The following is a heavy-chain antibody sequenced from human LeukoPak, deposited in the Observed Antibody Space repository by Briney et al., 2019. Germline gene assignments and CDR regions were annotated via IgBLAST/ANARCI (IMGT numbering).Heavy chain of an antibody. Sequence: PSETLSLTCAVSGGSISSSNWWSWVRQPPGKGLEWIGEIYHSGSTNYNPSLKSRVTISVDKSKNQFSLKLSSVTAADTAVYYCAREYYDYVWGSFSTNWFDPWGQGTLVTVSS. CDR3: AREYYDYVWGSFSTNWFDP. J-gene: IGHJ5*02. CDR2: IYHSGST. CDR1: GGSISSSNW. D-gene: IGHD3-16*01. V-gene: IGHV4-4*02.